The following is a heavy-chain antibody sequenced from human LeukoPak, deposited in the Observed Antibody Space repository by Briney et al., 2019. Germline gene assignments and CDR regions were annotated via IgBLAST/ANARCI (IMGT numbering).Heavy chain of an antibody. V-gene: IGHV4-59*01. CDR2: IYYSGST. J-gene: IGHJ5*02. CDR1: GGSISSYY. Sequence: PSETLSLTCTVSGGSISSYYWSWIWQPPGKGLEWIGYIYYSGSTNYNPSLKSRVTISVDTSKNQFSLKLSSVTAADTAVYYCARDGGSSWINWFDPWGQGTLVTVSS. D-gene: IGHD6-13*01. CDR3: ARDGGSSWINWFDP.